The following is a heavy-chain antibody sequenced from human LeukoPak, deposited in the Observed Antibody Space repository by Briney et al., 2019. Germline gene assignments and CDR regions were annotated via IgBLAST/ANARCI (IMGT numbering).Heavy chain of an antibody. J-gene: IGHJ5*02. D-gene: IGHD1-26*01. CDR1: GFTFSLYW. V-gene: IGHV3-74*01. CDR3: VRERIYYSDLAYKERENFDP. Sequence: QTGGSLRLSCAASGFTFSLYWMHWVRQGPGKGLMWVSRLNEDGSTADYADSVKGRFTMPRDNAKGKVFLEMRGLTVEDTAIYFCVRERIYYSDLAYKERENFDPWGRRTLVTVSS. CDR2: LNEDGSTA.